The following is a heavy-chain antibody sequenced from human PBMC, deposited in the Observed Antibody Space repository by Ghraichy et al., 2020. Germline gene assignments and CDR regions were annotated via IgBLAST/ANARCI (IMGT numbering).Heavy chain of an antibody. V-gene: IGHV3-23*01. D-gene: IGHD2-2*01. CDR1: GFTFSSYA. CDR2: ISGSGGST. CDR3: AKDPIVPAYPRDIGYFDY. Sequence: GGSLRLSCAASGFTFSSYAMSWVRQAPGKGLEWVSAISGSGGSTYYADSVKGRFTISRDNSKNTLNLQMNSLRAEDTAVYYCAKDPIVPAYPRDIGYFDYWGQGTLVTVSS. J-gene: IGHJ4*02.